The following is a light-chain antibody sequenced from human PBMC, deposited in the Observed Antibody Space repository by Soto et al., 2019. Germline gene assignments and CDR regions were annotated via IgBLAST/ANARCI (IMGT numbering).Light chain of an antibody. J-gene: IGKJ4*01. CDR1: QSVSSY. CDR2: DAS. Sequence: EIVLTQSPATLSLSPGERATLSCRASQSVSSYLAWYQQKPGQAPRLLIYDASNMATGIPARFSGSGSGTDFTLTISSLEPVDFAVYYCEQRSNWPPLAFGGGTKVEIK. V-gene: IGKV3-11*01. CDR3: EQRSNWPPLA.